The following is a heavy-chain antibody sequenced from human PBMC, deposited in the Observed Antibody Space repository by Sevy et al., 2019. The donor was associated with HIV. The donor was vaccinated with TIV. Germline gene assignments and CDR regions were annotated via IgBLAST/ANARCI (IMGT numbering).Heavy chain of an antibody. D-gene: IGHD3-3*01. Sequence: SETLSLTCTVSGGSISGYYWSWIRQPAGKGLEWIGRIYSSGSTNYHPSLKSRVTMSVDTSKNQCSLKLSSVTAADTAVYYCARTAQFGVVDYWGQGTLVTVSS. CDR2: IYSSGST. V-gene: IGHV4-4*07. CDR3: ARTAQFGVVDY. CDR1: GGSISGYY. J-gene: IGHJ4*02.